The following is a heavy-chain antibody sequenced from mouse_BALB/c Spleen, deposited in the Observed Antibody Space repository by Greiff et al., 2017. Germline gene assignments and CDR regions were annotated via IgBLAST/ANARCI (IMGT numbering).Heavy chain of an antibody. CDR2: IDPSDSYT. J-gene: IGHJ2*01. CDR1: GYTFTSYW. D-gene: IGHD2-1*01. Sequence: QVHVKQSGAELVKPGASVKMSCKASGYTFTSYWMHWVKQRPGQGLEWIGTIDPSDSYTSYNQKFKGKATLTVDTSSSTAYMQLSSLTSEDSAVYYCTRSAGNPGYFDYWGQGTTLTVSS. V-gene: IGHV1S127*01. CDR3: TRSAGNPGYFDY.